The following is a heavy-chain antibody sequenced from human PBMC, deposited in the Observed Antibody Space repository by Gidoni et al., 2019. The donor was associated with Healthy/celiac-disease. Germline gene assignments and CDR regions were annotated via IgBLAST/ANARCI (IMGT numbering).Heavy chain of an antibody. CDR1: GYSFTSYW. Sequence: EVQLVQSGAEVKKPGASLTRSWKGSGYSFTSYWIGWVRQMPSKGLEWMGIIYHVDSDTIYRPSFQCQVTISADKSISTAYLQWSSLKASDTAMYYCARHVLRSSGPPYYYYYGMDVWGQGTTVTVSS. J-gene: IGHJ6*02. V-gene: IGHV5-51*01. CDR3: ARHVLRSSGPPYYYYYGMDV. CDR2: IYHVDSDT. D-gene: IGHD6-19*01.